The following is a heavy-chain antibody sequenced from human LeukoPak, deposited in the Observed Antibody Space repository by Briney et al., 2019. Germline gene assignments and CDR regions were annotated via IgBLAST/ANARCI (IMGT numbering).Heavy chain of an antibody. J-gene: IGHJ6*03. CDR2: INHSGST. CDR1: GGSFSGYY. V-gene: IGHV4-34*01. CDR3: ARKGRYYDFWSGPRYYYMDV. Sequence: SETLSLTCAVYGGSFSGYYWSWIRQPPGKGLEWIGEINHSGSTNYNPSLKSRVTISVDTPKNQFSLKLSSVTAADTAVYYCARKGRYYDFWSGPRYYYMDVWGKGTTVTVSS. D-gene: IGHD3-3*01.